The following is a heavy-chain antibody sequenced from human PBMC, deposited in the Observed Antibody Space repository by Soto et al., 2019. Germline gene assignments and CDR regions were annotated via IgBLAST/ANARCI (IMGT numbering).Heavy chain of an antibody. J-gene: IGHJ4*02. D-gene: IGHD2-15*01. CDR3: AKVYRGYCSGGSCYSADY. Sequence: QVQLVESGGGVVQPGRSLRLSCAASGFTFSSYGMHWVRQAPGKGLEWVAVISYDGSNKYYADSVKGRFTISRDNSKNTLYLQMNSLRAEDTAVYYCAKVYRGYCSGGSCYSADYWGKGTLVTVSS. CDR2: ISYDGSNK. V-gene: IGHV3-30*18. CDR1: GFTFSSYG.